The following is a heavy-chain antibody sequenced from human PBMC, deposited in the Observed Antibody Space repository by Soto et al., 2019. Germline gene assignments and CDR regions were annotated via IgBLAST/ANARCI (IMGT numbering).Heavy chain of an antibody. J-gene: IGHJ3*02. CDR2: IYHSGST. CDR1: GRSISSSNW. Sequence: PSETLSLTCALSGRSISSSNWWSWVCQPPGKGLEWIGEIYHSGSTNYNPSLKSRVTISVDKSKNQFSLKLSSVTAADTAVYYCARVLGNDAFDIWGQGTMVSVSS. CDR3: ARVLGNDAFDI. V-gene: IGHV4-4*02. D-gene: IGHD3-3*02.